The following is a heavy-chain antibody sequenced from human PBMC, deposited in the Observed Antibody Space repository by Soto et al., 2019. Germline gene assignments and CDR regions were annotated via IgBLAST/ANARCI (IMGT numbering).Heavy chain of an antibody. CDR3: APSSRGVTTFDY. CDR1: GYTFTSYY. Sequence: QVQLVQSGAEVKKPGASVKVSCKASGYTFTSYYMHWVRQAPGQGLEWMGIINPSGCSTSYAQKFQGRVTITRDTSTSTVYMELRSLRSEETAVYYGAPSSRGVTTFDYFGQGTLVTVSS. D-gene: IGHD4-17*01. CDR2: INPSGCST. J-gene: IGHJ4*02. V-gene: IGHV1-46*01.